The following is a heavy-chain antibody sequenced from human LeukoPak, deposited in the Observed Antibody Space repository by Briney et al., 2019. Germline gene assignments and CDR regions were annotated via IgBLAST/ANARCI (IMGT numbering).Heavy chain of an antibody. V-gene: IGHV1-46*01. CDR2: INPSGGST. J-gene: IGHJ6*02. Sequence: ASVKVSCKASGYTFTSYYMHWVRQAPGQGLEWMGIINPSGGSTSYAQKFQGRVTMTRDTSTSTVYMELSSLRSEDTAVYYCARDSPKEYTVIYYYGMDVWGQGTTVTVSS. CDR1: GYTFTSYY. CDR3: ARDSPKEYTVIYYYGMDV. D-gene: IGHD4-17*01.